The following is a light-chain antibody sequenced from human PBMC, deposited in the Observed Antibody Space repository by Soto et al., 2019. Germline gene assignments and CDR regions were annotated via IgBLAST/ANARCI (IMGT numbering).Light chain of an antibody. CDR3: QQYNSYWT. J-gene: IGKJ1*01. Sequence: DIQMTQSPSTLSASVGDRVTITCRASQSISSWLAWYQQKPGKAPKLLIYDASSLESGVPSRLSGRGSGTEFTLTLSSLQPDDFATYYCQQYNSYWTFGQGTKVEIK. CDR1: QSISSW. V-gene: IGKV1-5*01. CDR2: DAS.